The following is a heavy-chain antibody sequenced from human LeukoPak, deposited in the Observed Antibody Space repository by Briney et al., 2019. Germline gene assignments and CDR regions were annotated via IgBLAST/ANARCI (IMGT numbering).Heavy chain of an antibody. CDR2: IYSGGST. V-gene: IGHV3-66*01. D-gene: IGHD3-22*01. CDR1: GFTVSSNY. CDR3: ARAPFTYDSSGDSFDI. J-gene: IGHJ3*02. Sequence: GGSLRLSCAASGFTVSSNYMSWVRQAPGKGLEWVSVIYSGGSTYYADSVKGRFTVSRDNSKHTLYLQLHSLSAEDTAVYYCARAPFTYDSSGDSFDIWGQGTMVTVSS.